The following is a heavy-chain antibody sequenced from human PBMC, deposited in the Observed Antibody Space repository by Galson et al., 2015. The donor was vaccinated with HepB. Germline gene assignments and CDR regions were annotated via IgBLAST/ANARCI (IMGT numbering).Heavy chain of an antibody. V-gene: IGHV3-23*01. CDR1: GFTFSSYT. CDR3: TKDPGQWLAPFDN. J-gene: IGHJ4*02. D-gene: IGHD6-19*01. CDR2: VTGSGGTT. Sequence: SLRLSCAASGFTFSSYTMSWVRQAPGKGLEWVSAVTGSGGTTYYADSVKGRFTISRDNSKNTLYLQMNSLRAEDTAVYYCTKDPGQWLAPFDNWGQGTLVTVSS.